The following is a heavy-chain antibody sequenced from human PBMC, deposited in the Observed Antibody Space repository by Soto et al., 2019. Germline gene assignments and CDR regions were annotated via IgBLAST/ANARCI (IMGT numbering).Heavy chain of an antibody. Sequence: ASVKVSCKASGGTFSSYAISWVRQAPGQGLEWMGGIIPIFGTANYAQKFQGRVTITADESTSTAYMELSSLRSEDTAVYYCASIQEDTAMVTYYYCMDVWGQGTTVTVSS. V-gene: IGHV1-69*13. CDR2: IIPIFGTA. J-gene: IGHJ6*02. D-gene: IGHD5-18*01. CDR3: ASIQEDTAMVTYYYCMDV. CDR1: GGTFSSYA.